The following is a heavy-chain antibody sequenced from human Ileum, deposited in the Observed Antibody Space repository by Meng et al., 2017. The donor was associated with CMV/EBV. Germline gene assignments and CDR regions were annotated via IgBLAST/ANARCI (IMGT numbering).Heavy chain of an antibody. CDR1: GFTFSNAW. Sequence: GESLKISCAASGFTFSNAWMNWVRQAPGKGLEWVGRIKTKTDDGRTDYAASVQGRFTISRDDSQGKVYMQMNSLKIEDTALDYCDTFCSSSSFWRDPWGQGTLVTVSS. D-gene: IGHD2-2*01. CDR2: IKTKTDDGRT. V-gene: IGHV3-15*01. J-gene: IGHJ5*02. CDR3: DTFCSSSSFWRDP.